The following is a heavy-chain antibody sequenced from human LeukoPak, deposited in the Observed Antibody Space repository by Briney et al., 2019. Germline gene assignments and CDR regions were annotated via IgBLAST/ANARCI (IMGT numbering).Heavy chain of an antibody. CDR2: IHPYNGDT. CDR3: ARDGPALMVEFDF. CDR1: GYTFSGSGWY. J-gene: IGHJ4*02. V-gene: IGHV1-2*02. Sequence: DSVKVSCKASGYTFSGSGWYLYWLRQAPGQGLECLGWIHPYNGDTAYAQKFQGRVAMTRDTSISTAYMESRLRPDDTAVYYCARDGPALMVEFDFWGQGTLVTVSS. D-gene: IGHD3-10*01.